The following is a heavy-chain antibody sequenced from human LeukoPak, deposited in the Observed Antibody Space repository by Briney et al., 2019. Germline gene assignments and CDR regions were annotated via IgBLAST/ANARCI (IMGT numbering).Heavy chain of an antibody. Sequence: SQTLSLTCAISGDSVSSNSAAWNWIRQSPSRGLEWLGRTYYRSKWYNDYAVSVKSRITINPDTSKNQFSLQLNSVTPEDTAVYYCAREAAAGQGHYYYYYGMDVWGQGTTVTVSS. D-gene: IGHD6-25*01. CDR3: AREAAAGQGHYYYYYGMDV. V-gene: IGHV6-1*01. CDR1: GDSVSSNSAA. J-gene: IGHJ6*02. CDR2: TYYRSKWYN.